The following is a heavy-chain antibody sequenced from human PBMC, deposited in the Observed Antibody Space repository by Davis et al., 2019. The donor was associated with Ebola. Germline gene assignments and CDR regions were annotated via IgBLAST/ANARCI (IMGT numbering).Heavy chain of an antibody. CDR1: GGSFSGYY. D-gene: IGHD3-3*01. CDR2: INHSGST. Sequence: PSETLSLTCAVYGGSFSGYYWSWIRQPPGKGLEWIGEINHSGSTNYNPSLKSRVTISVDTSKNQFSLKLSSVTAADTAVYYCARGSKPGDFWSGYWNYWGQGTLVTVSS. CDR3: ARGSKPGDFWSGYWNY. J-gene: IGHJ4*02. V-gene: IGHV4-34*01.